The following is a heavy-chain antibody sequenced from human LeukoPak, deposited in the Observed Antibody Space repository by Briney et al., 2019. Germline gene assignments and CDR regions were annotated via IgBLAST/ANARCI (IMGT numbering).Heavy chain of an antibody. CDR1: GFTFSSYW. CDR3: AGYDFWSGYYNEGLYYFDY. V-gene: IGHV3-7*01. J-gene: IGHJ4*02. CDR2: IEQDGSEK. Sequence: PGGSLRLSCAASGFTFSSYWMSWVRQAPGKGLEWVANIEQDGSEKYYVDSVKGRFTISRDNAKNSLYLQMNSLRAEDTAVYYCAGYDFWSGYYNEGLYYFDYWGQGTLVTVSS. D-gene: IGHD3-3*01.